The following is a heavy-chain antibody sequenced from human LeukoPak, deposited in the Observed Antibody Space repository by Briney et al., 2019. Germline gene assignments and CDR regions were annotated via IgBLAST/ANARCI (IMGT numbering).Heavy chain of an antibody. CDR1: GLTFSNYV. CDR2: IWHDGSNK. V-gene: IGHV3-33*01. D-gene: IGHD3-22*01. J-gene: IGHJ5*02. Sequence: GRSLRLSCAASGLTFSNYVMHWVRQAPGKGLEWVAVIWHDGSNKYYADSVKGRFTISRDNSKNTSHLQMNSLRAEDTAVYYCARDYDSRGYSPWFDPWGQGTLVTVSS. CDR3: ARDYDSRGYSPWFDP.